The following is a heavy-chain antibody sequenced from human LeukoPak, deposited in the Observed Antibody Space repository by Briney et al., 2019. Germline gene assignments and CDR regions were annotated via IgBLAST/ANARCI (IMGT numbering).Heavy chain of an antibody. CDR2: IWDDGNNK. Sequence: GGSLRLSCAASGFTFSTYGMHWVRQAPGKRLEWVAVIWDDGNNKRYANSVNGRFTISRDNSENTLYLQMNGLTAEDTAMYYCARDSYQDYYGRFDPWGQGTLVIVSS. D-gene: IGHD3-10*01. J-gene: IGHJ5*02. CDR3: ARDSYQDYYGRFDP. V-gene: IGHV3-33*08. CDR1: GFTFSTYG.